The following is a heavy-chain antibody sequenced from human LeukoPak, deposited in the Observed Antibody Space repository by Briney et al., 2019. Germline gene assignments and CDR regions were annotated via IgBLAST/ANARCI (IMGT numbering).Heavy chain of an antibody. CDR2: ISFDGSNK. Sequence: GGSLRLSCTASGFTFSSSAMHWVRQAPGKGLEWVAVISFDGSNKYYADSVKGRFTISRDNSKNTLYLQMNSLRAEDTVVYYCARVGVWGQGTTVTVSS. CDR1: GFTFSSSA. J-gene: IGHJ6*02. CDR3: ARVGV. V-gene: IGHV3-30-3*01.